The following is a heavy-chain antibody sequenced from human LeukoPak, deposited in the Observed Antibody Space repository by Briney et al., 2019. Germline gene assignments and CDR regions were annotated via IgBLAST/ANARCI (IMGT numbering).Heavy chain of an antibody. CDR3: TRQDTYYYDSSGYYSVDY. D-gene: IGHD3-22*01. Sequence: GGSLRLSCAASGLTFSGSAMHWVRQASGKGLEWVGRIRSKAKSYATAYAASEKGRFTISRDDSKNTAYLQMNSLKTEDTAVYYCTRQDTYYYDSSGYYSVDYWGQGTLVTVSS. J-gene: IGHJ4*02. V-gene: IGHV3-73*01. CDR1: GLTFSGSA. CDR2: IRSKAKSYAT.